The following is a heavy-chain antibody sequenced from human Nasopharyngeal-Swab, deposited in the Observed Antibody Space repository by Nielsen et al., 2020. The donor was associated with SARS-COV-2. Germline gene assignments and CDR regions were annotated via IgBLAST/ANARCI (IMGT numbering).Heavy chain of an antibody. CDR3: ARVVPAAIGNWYFDL. Sequence: SETLSLTCTVSGGSISSSSYYWGWIRQPPGKGLEWIGSIYYSGSTYYNPSLKSRVTISVDTSKNQFSLKLSSVTAADTAVYYCARVVPAAIGNWYFDLWGRGTLVTVSS. J-gene: IGHJ2*01. CDR1: GGSISSSSYY. V-gene: IGHV4-39*01. D-gene: IGHD2-2*01. CDR2: IYYSGST.